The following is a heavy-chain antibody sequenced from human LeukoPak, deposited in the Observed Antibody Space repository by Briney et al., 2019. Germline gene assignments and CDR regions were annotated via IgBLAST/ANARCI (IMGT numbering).Heavy chain of an antibody. D-gene: IGHD3-16*02. CDR3: ARDANPLYPYYYMDV. CDR2: ISSSGSTI. V-gene: IGHV3-11*04. J-gene: IGHJ6*03. Sequence: TGGSLRLSCAASGFTFSDYYMSWIRQAPGKGLEWVSYISSSGSTIYYADSVKGRFTISRDNAKNSLYLQMNSLRAEDTAVYYCARDANPLYPYYYMDVWGKGTTVTVSS. CDR1: GFTFSDYY.